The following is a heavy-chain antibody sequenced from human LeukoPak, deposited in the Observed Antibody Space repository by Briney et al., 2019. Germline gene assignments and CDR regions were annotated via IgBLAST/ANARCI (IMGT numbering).Heavy chain of an antibody. CDR3: ARGGGSGRGNWFDP. CDR1: GGPISSYY. V-gene: IGHV4-59*01. J-gene: IGHJ5*02. Sequence: SETLSLTCTVSGGPISSYYWSWIRQPPGKGLEWIGYVYYSGSTNYNPSLKSRVTISVDASNNQFSLKLSSVTAADTSLYYCARGGGSGRGNWFDPWGQGTLVTVSS. D-gene: IGHD3-10*01. CDR2: VYYSGST.